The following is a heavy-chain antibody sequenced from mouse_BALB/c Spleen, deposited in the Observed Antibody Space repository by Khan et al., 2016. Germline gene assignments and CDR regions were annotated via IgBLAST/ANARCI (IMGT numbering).Heavy chain of an antibody. D-gene: IGHD2-1*01. CDR3: AFYGNYRYVDV. CDR1: GYSITSDYA. V-gene: IGHV3-2*02. Sequence: EVQLQESGPGLVKPSQSLSLTCTVTGYSITSDYAWNWIRQFPGNKLEWMGYISYSGSTSYNPSLKSRISITRDTSKNQFFLQLNSVTTEDTATYYCAFYGNYRYVDVWGAGTTVTVSS. J-gene: IGHJ1*01. CDR2: ISYSGST.